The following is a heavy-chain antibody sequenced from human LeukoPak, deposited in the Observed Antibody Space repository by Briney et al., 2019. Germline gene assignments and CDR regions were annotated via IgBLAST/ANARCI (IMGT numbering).Heavy chain of an antibody. Sequence: GASVKVSCKASGYTFSYYYIHWVRQVPGQGLEWMGRINPNSGGTNYQGRVTMTRDTSISTAYMELSRLRSDDTALYYCARAGVWDYSDTSGYHNGAFDIWGQGTMVTVSS. CDR3: ARAGVWDYSDTSGYHNGAFDI. CDR1: GYTFSYYY. V-gene: IGHV1-2*06. CDR2: INPNSGGT. J-gene: IGHJ3*02. D-gene: IGHD3-22*01.